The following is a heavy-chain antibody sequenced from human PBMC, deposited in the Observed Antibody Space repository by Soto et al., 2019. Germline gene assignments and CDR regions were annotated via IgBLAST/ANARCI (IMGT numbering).Heavy chain of an antibody. CDR1: GASMSTYY. Sequence: QVQLQESGPGLVKPSETLSLSCTASGASMSTYYWNWIRQAPGQGLEWIGYIYSSGSTNYNPSLKSRVAISVDTSKKQFSLNLTSVTAADTAVYFCASAFGGWPHDSWGQGTLVTVSS. CDR2: IYSSGST. V-gene: IGHV4-59*01. CDR3: ASAFGGWPHDS. D-gene: IGHD6-19*01. J-gene: IGHJ4*02.